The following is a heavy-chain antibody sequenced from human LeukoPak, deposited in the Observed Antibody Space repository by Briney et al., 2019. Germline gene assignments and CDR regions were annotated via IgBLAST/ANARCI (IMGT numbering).Heavy chain of an antibody. V-gene: IGHV3-30-3*01. J-gene: IGHJ4*02. Sequence: GGSLRLSCAASGFTFSSYAMHWVRQAPGKGLEWVAVISYDGSYKYYADSVKGRFTISRDNSKNTLYLQMNSLRAEDTAVYYCTRDGDCRSTSCYGDCWGQGTLVTVSS. CDR3: TRDGDCRSTSCYGDC. CDR1: GFTFSSYA. D-gene: IGHD2-2*01. CDR2: ISYDGSYK.